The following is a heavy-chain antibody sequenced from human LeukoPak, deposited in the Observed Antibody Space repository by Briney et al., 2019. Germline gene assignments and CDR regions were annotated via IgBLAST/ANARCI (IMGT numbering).Heavy chain of an antibody. CDR2: IKSKTDGGTT. CDR1: GFTFSNAW. D-gene: IGHD3-9*01. V-gene: IGHV3-15*01. CDR3: TAEAYYDILTGYYLETFDY. J-gene: IGHJ4*02. Sequence: GGSLRLSCAASGFTFSNAWMTWVRQAPGKGLEWVGRIKSKTDGGTTDYAAPVKGRFTISRDDSKNTLYLQMNSLKTEDTAVYYCTAEAYYDILTGYYLETFDYWGQGTLVTVSS.